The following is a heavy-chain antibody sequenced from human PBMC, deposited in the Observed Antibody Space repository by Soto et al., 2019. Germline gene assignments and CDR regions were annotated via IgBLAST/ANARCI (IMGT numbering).Heavy chain of an antibody. CDR2: ISDGGSNT. CDR3: ARDRRITMVRGVIITSNWFDP. V-gene: IGHV3-33*01. CDR1: GGPFSSYG. Sequence: GGSLRLSCAASGGPFSSYGMHWVRQAPGKGLEWVSAISDGGSNTYYADSVKGRFTISRDNSKNTLYLQMNSLRAEDTAVYYCARDRRITMVRGVIITSNWFDPWGQGTLVTVSS. D-gene: IGHD3-10*01. J-gene: IGHJ5*02.